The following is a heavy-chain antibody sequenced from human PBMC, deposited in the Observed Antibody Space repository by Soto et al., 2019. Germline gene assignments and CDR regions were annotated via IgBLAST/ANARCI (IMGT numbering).Heavy chain of an antibody. D-gene: IGHD2-2*01. CDR1: GDSVSSNSAA. CDR3: ARVDCSSTSCPPSYYFDY. V-gene: IGHV6-1*01. Sequence: SQTLPLTCAISGDSVSSNSAAWNWIRQSPSRGLEWLGRTYYRSKWYNDYAVSVKSRITINPDTSKNQFSLQLNSVTPEDTAVYYCARVDCSSTSCPPSYYFDYWGQGTLVTVSS. CDR2: TYYRSKWYN. J-gene: IGHJ4*02.